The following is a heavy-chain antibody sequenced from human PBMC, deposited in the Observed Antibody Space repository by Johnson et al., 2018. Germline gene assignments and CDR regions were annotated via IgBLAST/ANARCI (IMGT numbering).Heavy chain of an antibody. J-gene: IGHJ6*03. V-gene: IGHV1-46*01. D-gene: IGHD3-3*01. CDR2: INPSGGST. Sequence: VQLVQSGAEVKKPGASVKVSCKASGYTFTSYYMHWVRQAPGQGLEWMGIINPSGGSTSYAQKFQGRVTMTRDTSTSTVYMELSSLRSEDTAVYYCAKSGSGMRYYYYYYYMDVWGKGTTVTVSS. CDR3: AKSGSGMRYYYYYYYMDV. CDR1: GYTFTSYY.